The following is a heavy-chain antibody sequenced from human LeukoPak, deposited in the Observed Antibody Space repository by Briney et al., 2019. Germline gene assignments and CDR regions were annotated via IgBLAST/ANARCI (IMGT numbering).Heavy chain of an antibody. CDR3: AKDRSTIFGVVIILGWFDP. J-gene: IGHJ5*02. Sequence: GGSLRLSCAASGFTFSDYWIHWVRQAPGKGLVWVSRINTDGSITNYADSVRGRFSISRDNAKNTLYLQMNSLRAEDTAVYYCAKDRSTIFGVVIILGWFDPWGQGTLVTVSS. V-gene: IGHV3-74*01. D-gene: IGHD3-3*01. CDR2: INTDGSIT. CDR1: GFTFSDYW.